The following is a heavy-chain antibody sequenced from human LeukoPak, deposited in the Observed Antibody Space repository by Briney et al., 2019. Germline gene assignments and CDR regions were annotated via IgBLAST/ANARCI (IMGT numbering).Heavy chain of an antibody. D-gene: IGHD2-2*01. CDR3: ARHPPYCSSTSCYSGYVVFDY. CDR1: GYTFTSYG. J-gene: IGHJ4*02. V-gene: IGHV1-18*01. Sequence: ASVKVSCKASGYTFTSYGISWVRQAPGQGLEWMGWISAYNGNTNYAQKLQGRVTMTTDTSTSTAYMELRSLRSDDTAVYYCARHPPYCSSTSCYSGYVVFDYWGQGTLVTASS. CDR2: ISAYNGNT.